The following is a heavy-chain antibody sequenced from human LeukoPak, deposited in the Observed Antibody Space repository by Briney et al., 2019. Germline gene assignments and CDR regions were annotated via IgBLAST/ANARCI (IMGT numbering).Heavy chain of an antibody. CDR1: GGTFSSYA. D-gene: IGHD3-9*01. V-gene: IGHV1-69*05. J-gene: IGHJ4*02. CDR3: ARGAPLRYFDWLLTY. Sequence: GASVKVSCEASGGTFSSYAISWVRQAPGQGLEWMGGIIPIFGTANYAQKFQGRVTITTDESTSTAYMELSSLRSEDTAVYYCARGAPLRYFDWLLTYRGQGTLVTVSS. CDR2: IIPIFGTA.